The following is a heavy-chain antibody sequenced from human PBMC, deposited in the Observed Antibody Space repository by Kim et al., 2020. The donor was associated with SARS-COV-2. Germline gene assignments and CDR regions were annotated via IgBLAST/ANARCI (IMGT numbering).Heavy chain of an antibody. Sequence: GGSLRLSCAASGFTFSSYGMHWVRQAPGKGLEWVAVISYDGSNKYYADSVKGRFTISRDNSKNTLYLQMNSLRAEDTAVYYCALLESGVRGGYGMDVWGQGTTVTVSS. V-gene: IGHV3-30*03. J-gene: IGHJ6*02. CDR1: GFTFSSYG. CDR3: ALLESGVRGGYGMDV. CDR2: ISYDGSNK. D-gene: IGHD3-10*01.